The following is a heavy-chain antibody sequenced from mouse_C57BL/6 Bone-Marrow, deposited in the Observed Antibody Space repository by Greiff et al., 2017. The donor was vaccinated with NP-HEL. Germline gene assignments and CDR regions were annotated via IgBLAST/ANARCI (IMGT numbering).Heavy chain of an antibody. CDR3: TTITAVVNFAY. V-gene: IGHV14-4*01. CDR1: GFNITDDY. D-gene: IGHD1-1*01. J-gene: IGHJ2*01. CDR2: IDPENGDT. Sequence: PGAELVRPGASVKLSCTASGFNITDDYMHWVKQRPEQGLEWIGWIDPENGDTEYASKFQGKATITADTSSNTAYLQLSSLTSEDSAVYYCTTITAVVNFAYWGQGTPLTVSS.